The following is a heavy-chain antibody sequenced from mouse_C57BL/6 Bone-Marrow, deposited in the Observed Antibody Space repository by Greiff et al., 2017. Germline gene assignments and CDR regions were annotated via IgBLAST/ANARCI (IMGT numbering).Heavy chain of an antibody. Sequence: EVQWVVSGGGLVQPGGSMKLSCVASGFTFSNYWMNWVRQSPEKGLEWVAQIRLKSDNYATHYAESVKGRFTISRDDYKSSVYLPINNLRDEDTGIYYCTDQSKEYYAMDYWCQGTSVTVSS. CDR1: GFTFSNYW. CDR2: IRLKSDNYAT. J-gene: IGHJ4*01. CDR3: TDQSKEYYAMDY. D-gene: IGHD1-3*01. V-gene: IGHV6-3*01.